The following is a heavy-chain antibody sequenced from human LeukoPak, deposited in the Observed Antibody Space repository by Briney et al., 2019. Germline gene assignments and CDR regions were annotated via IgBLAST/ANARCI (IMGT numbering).Heavy chain of an antibody. CDR1: GYTFTSYA. Sequence: ASVQVSCQASGYTFTSYAMHWVRPAPGQRLEWMGWINAGNGNTKYSQKFQGRVTITRDTSASTAYMELSSLRSEDTAVYYCSAAIFHYYGMDVWGQGTTVTVSS. CDR3: SAAIFHYYGMDV. CDR2: INAGNGNT. J-gene: IGHJ6*02. D-gene: IGHD2-2*01. V-gene: IGHV1-3*01.